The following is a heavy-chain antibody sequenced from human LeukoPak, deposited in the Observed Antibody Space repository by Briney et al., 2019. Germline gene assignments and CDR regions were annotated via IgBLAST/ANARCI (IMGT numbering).Heavy chain of an antibody. J-gene: IGHJ5*02. CDR3: VSYYYVWGSYRSFDP. D-gene: IGHD3-16*02. V-gene: IGHV4-30-2*01. CDR2: IYHSGST. Sequence: SETLSLTCTVSGGSISSGGYYWSWIRQPPGKGLEWIGYIYHSGSTYYNPSLKSRVTISVDRSKNQFSLKLSSVTAADTAVYYCVSYYYVWGSYRSFDPWGQGTLVTVSS. CDR1: GGSISSGGYY.